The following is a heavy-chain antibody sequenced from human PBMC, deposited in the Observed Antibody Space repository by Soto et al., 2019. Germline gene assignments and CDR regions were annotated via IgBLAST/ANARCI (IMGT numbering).Heavy chain of an antibody. V-gene: IGHV1-69*13. CDR1: GGTFSSYA. D-gene: IGHD5-12*01. J-gene: IGHJ4*02. CDR3: VHRRDGYNSAFFDY. CDR2: IIRIFHTA. Sequence: SVKVSCKASGGTFSSYAFSWVRQAPGLGLEWMGGIIRIFHTATYAQKFQGRVTITADESTSTAYMELISLTSDDTAVYYCVHRRDGYNSAFFDYWGQGTLVTVSS.